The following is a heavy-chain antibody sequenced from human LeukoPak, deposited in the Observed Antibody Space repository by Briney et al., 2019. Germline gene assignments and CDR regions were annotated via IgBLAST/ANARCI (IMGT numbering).Heavy chain of an antibody. V-gene: IGHV3-7*01. CDR3: AASFVSSRHEPSPGTYY. J-gene: IGHJ4*02. D-gene: IGHD6-13*01. CDR2: IKKDGGEK. CDR1: GFTFSSYW. Sequence: GGSLRLSCAASGFTFSSYWMSWVRQAPGKGLEWVANIKKDGGEKYYVDSVKGRFTISRDNAKNSLYLQMNSLRAEDTAVYYCAASFVSSRHEPSPGTYYWGQGTLVTVSS.